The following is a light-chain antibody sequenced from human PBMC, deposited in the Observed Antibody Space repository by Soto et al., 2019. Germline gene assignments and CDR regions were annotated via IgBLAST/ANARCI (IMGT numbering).Light chain of an antibody. CDR2: EVS. CDR1: SSDVGGYNY. Sequence: QSALTQPRSVSGSPGQSVTISCTGTSSDVGGYNYVSWYQQHPGKAPKRMIYEVSKRPSGVPDRFSGSKSGNTAALTISGLQAEDEADYYCCSYAGSYTLYVFGTGTKAPS. CDR3: CSYAGSYTLYV. J-gene: IGLJ1*01. V-gene: IGLV2-11*01.